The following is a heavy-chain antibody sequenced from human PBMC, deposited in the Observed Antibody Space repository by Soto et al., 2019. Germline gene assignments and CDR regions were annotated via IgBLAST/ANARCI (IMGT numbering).Heavy chain of an antibody. CDR2: SNPGNGDT. V-gene: IGHV1-3*01. D-gene: IGHD2-2*01. CDR1: XXXFTKYC. J-gene: IGHJ6*02. Sequence: VKVSCKTSXXXFTKYCLHWGXQAPGQRLEWMGWSNPGNGDTKYSQKFQGRVTITRDTSATTAYMELSSLRSEDSAVFYCARTDCSSTSCYNYDYYGMDVWGQGTTVTVSS. CDR3: ARTDCSSTSCYNYDYYGMDV.